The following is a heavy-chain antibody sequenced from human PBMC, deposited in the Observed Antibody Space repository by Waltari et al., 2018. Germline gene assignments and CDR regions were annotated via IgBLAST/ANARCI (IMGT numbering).Heavy chain of an antibody. D-gene: IGHD1-26*01. CDR3: ASLGELLDPGGYYYYGMDV. Sequence: QVQLQESGPGLVKPSETLSLTCTVSGGSISSYYWSWIRQPAGKGLEWIGRIYTSGSNNYNPALKSRVTMSVDTSKNQFSLKLSSVTAADTAVYYCASLGELLDPGGYYYYGMDVWGQGTTVTVSS. CDR2: IYTSGSN. J-gene: IGHJ6*02. V-gene: IGHV4-4*07. CDR1: GGSISSYY.